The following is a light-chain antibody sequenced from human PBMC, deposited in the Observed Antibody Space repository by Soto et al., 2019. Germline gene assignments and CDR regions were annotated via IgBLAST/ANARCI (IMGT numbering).Light chain of an antibody. V-gene: IGLV2-14*01. CDR1: SSDVGGYNY. Sequence: QSALTQPRSASGSPGQSITISCTGTSSDVGGYNYVSWYQQHPAKAPKLIIYEVSNRPSGVSNRFSGSKSGNTASLTISGLQAEDEADYYCSSYTSSSTLYVFGTGTKLTVL. CDR2: EVS. CDR3: SSYTSSSTLYV. J-gene: IGLJ1*01.